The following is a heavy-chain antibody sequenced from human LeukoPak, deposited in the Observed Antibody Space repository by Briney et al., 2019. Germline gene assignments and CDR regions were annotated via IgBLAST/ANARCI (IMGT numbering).Heavy chain of an antibody. D-gene: IGHD3-22*01. CDR2: ISSSGST. V-gene: IGHV4-61*02. CDR3: ARGPYPYDSSGAFDI. CDR1: GDSISSGDYY. J-gene: IGHJ3*02. Sequence: SETLSLTCTVSGDSISSGDYYWSWIRQPAGKGLEWIGRISSSGSTNYNPSLKSRVTISVDTSKNQFSLKLSSVTAADTAVYFCARGPYPYDSSGAFDIWGQGAMVTVSS.